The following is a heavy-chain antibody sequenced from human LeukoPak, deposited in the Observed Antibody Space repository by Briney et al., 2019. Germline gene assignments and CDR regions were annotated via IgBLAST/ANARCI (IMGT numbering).Heavy chain of an antibody. J-gene: IGHJ4*02. CDR1: GFTFSSYD. D-gene: IGHD1-14*01. V-gene: IGHV3-21*04. CDR3: ARDRVSNRNGKLYYFDY. Sequence: PGGSLRLSCAASGFTFSSYDLNWVRQAPGKGLEWVSSISSSSSYIYYADSVKGRFTISRDNAKNSLYLQMNSLRAEDTAVYYCARDRVSNRNGKLYYFDYWGQGTLVTVSS. CDR2: ISSSSSYI.